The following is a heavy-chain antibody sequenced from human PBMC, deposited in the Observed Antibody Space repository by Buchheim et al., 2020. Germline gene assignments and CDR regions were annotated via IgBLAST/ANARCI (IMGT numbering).Heavy chain of an antibody. V-gene: IGHV3-74*01. Sequence: EVQLVESGGGLVQPGGSLRLSCAASGFTFSSYWMHWVRQAPGEGLVWVSRIKTDGSGTSYADSVKGRLAISRDSAKNTLYLQMSSLRAEDSAVYYCASRYGDYYYAMDVWGQGTT. CDR2: IKTDGSGT. D-gene: IGHD4-17*01. CDR1: GFTFSSYW. CDR3: ASRYGDYYYAMDV. J-gene: IGHJ6*02.